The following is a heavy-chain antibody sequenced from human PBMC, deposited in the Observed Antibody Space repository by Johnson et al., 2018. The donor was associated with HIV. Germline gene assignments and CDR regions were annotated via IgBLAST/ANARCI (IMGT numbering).Heavy chain of an antibody. CDR1: GFTFSNYW. CDR2: IKQDGSEK. D-gene: IGHD4-17*01. J-gene: IGHJ3*02. Sequence: VQLLESGGGLVQPGGSLRLSCAASGFTFSNYWMNWVRQAPGKGLEWVANIKQDGSEKYYVESVKGRFTISRDNAKNSLYLQMNSLRAEDTAVYYCATIYGDYAADDAFDIWGQGTMVTVSS. V-gene: IGHV3-7*01. CDR3: ATIYGDYAADDAFDI.